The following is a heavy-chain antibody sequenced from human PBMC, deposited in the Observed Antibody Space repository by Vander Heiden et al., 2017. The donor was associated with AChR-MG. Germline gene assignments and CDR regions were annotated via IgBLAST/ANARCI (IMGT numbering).Heavy chain of an antibody. J-gene: IGHJ6*02. Sequence: QVQLQESGPGLVTPSETLSLTCTVSGGSISSYYWSWIRQPPGKGLEWIGYIYYSGSTNYNPSLKSRVTISVDTSKNQFSLKLSSVTAADTAVYYCARVWVDTYGMDVWGQGTTVTVSS. CDR3: ARVWVDTYGMDV. CDR2: IYYSGST. D-gene: IGHD2-15*01. CDR1: GGSISSYY. V-gene: IGHV4-59*01.